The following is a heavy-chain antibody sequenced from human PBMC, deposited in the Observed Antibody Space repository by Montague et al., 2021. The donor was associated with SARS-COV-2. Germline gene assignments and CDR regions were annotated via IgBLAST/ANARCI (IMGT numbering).Heavy chain of an antibody. CDR2: IHYSGST. D-gene: IGHD3-10*01. CDR1: GGSISSYY. CDR3: ARAGSGSYSFYYYYGMDV. J-gene: IGHJ6*02. Sequence: SETLSLTCTVSGGSISSYYWSWIRQPPGKGLECIGYIHYSGSTNYNPSLKSRVTISVDTSKNQFSLKLSSVTAADTAVYYCARAGSGSYSFYYYYGMDVWGQGTTVTVSS. V-gene: IGHV4-59*08.